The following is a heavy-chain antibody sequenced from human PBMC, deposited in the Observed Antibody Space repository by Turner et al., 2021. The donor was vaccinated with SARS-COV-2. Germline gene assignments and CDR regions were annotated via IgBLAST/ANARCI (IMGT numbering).Heavy chain of an antibody. CDR3: ARAALFAAPWGLDV. V-gene: IGHV4-34*01. Sequence: QVQLQQWGAGLLKPSETLSLTCAVYGGSFSGYYWSWIRQPPGRGLEWIGEINQRGRTNYTPSLKSRATISRETSKNHLSLNLTSVTAAKTAVYYWARAALFAAPWGLDVWGPGPRSSSP. D-gene: IGHD3-10*02. CDR2: INQRGRT. CDR1: GGSFSGYY. J-gene: IGHJ6*02.